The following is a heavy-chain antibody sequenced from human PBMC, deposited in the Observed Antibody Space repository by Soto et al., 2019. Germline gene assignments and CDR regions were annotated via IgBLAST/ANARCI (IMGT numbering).Heavy chain of an antibody. J-gene: IGHJ6*02. CDR1: GYTFTSYA. CDR2: INAGNGNT. Sequence: ASVKVSCKASGYTFTSYAMHWVRQAPGQRLEWMGWINAGNGNTKYSQKFQGRVTITRDTSASTAYMELSSLRSEDTAVYYCARGGSMVRGVIGYYYYGMDVWGQGTTVTVSS. D-gene: IGHD3-10*01. V-gene: IGHV1-3*01. CDR3: ARGGSMVRGVIGYYYYGMDV.